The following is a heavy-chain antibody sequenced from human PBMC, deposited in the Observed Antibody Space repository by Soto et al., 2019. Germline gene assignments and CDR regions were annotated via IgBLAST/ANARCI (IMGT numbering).Heavy chain of an antibody. CDR3: ARVKLGSYDWVDP. D-gene: IGHD3-16*01. V-gene: IGHV1-2*04. CDR2: INPNSGGT. J-gene: IGHJ5*02. CDR1: GYTFTGYY. Sequence: ASVKVSCKASGYTFTGYYMHWVRQAPGQGLEWMGWINPNSGGTNYAQKFQGWVTMTRDTSISTAYMELSRLRSDDTAVYYCARVKLGSYDWVDPWGQGTLVTVSS.